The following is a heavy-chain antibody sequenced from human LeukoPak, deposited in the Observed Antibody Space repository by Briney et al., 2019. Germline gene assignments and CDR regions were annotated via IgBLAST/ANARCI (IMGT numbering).Heavy chain of an antibody. D-gene: IGHD2-8*01. Sequence: SETLSLTCTVSGGSISSGSYCWSWIRQPAGKGLEWIGHIHTSGNTNYNSSLKSRVTISVDTSKNQFSLKLSSVTAADTAVYYCARRIVLMVYARASWFDPWGQGTLVTVSS. CDR3: ARRIVLMVYARASWFDP. V-gene: IGHV4-61*09. CDR2: IHTSGNT. J-gene: IGHJ5*02. CDR1: GGSISSGSYC.